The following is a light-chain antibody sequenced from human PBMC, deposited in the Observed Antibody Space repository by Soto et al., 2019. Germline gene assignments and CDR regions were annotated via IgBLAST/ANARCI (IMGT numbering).Light chain of an antibody. CDR3: QQYNSDPYT. V-gene: IGKV1-5*03. CDR1: QSISSW. Sequence: DIQTTQSPSTLSASVGDRVTITCRASQSISSWLAWYQQKPGKAPKLLIYKASTLESGVPSRFSGSGSGTDFTLTISSLQPDDFATYYCQQYNSDPYTFGQGTKLEIK. CDR2: KAS. J-gene: IGKJ2*01.